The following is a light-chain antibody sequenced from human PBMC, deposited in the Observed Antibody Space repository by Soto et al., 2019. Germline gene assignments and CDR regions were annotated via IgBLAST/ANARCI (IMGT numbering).Light chain of an antibody. J-gene: IGLJ1*01. CDR1: SSDVGGYNY. Sequence: QSVLTQPRSVSGSPGQSVTISCTGTSSDVGGYNYVSWYQQHPGKAPKLMIYDVSKRPSGVPDRFSGSKSGNTASLTISGLQAEDEADYSCCSYAGSYTVYVFGTGTKVTV. V-gene: IGLV2-11*01. CDR2: DVS. CDR3: CSYAGSYTVYV.